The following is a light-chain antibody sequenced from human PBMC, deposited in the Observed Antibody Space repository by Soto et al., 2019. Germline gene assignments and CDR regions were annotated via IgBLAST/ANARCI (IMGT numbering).Light chain of an antibody. CDR2: GAS. CDR3: QQYNNWPIT. CDR1: QSVSSN. Sequence: EIVMTQSPATLPVSPGERATLSCRASQSVSSNLAWYQQKPGQAPRLLIYGASTRASAIPARFSGSGSGTEFTLTITSLQSEDFAVYYCQQYNNWPITFGQGTRLEIK. V-gene: IGKV3-15*01. J-gene: IGKJ5*01.